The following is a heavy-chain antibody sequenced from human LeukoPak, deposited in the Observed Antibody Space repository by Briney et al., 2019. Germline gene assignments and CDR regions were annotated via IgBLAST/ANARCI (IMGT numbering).Heavy chain of an antibody. V-gene: IGHV3-23*01. J-gene: IGHJ4*02. Sequence: GGSLRLSCAASGFTFSSYGMSWVRQAPGKGLEWVSAISGSGGSTYYADSVKGRFTISRDNSTNTLYLQMTSLRTEDTAVYYCAKGFYCSSSTCLDYWGQGTLVTVSS. D-gene: IGHD2-2*01. CDR1: GFTFSSYG. CDR3: AKGFYCSSSTCLDY. CDR2: ISGSGGST.